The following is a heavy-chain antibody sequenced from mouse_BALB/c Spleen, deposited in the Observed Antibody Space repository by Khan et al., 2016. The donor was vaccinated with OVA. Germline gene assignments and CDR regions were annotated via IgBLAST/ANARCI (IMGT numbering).Heavy chain of an antibody. CDR1: GYSITSGYG. CDR3: ARTARIKY. CDR2: ISYSGSP. Sequence: EVELVESGPGLVKPSQSLSLTCTVTGYSITSGYGWNWIRQFPGNKMEWMGYISYSGSPNYNPSLKSRISITRETSKNQFFLQLNSVTTEDTATYYCARTARIKYWGQGTTLTVSS. J-gene: IGHJ2*01. V-gene: IGHV3-2*02. D-gene: IGHD1-2*01.